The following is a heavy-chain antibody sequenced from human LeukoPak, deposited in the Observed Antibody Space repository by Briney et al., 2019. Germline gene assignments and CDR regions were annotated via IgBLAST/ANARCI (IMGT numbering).Heavy chain of an antibody. CDR3: ARVKATMIVVVIRDAFDI. Sequence: ASVKVSCKASGYTFTSYGIGWVRQAPGQGLEWMGWIRAYNGNTNYAQKLQGRVTMTTDTSTSTAYMELRSLRSDDTAVYYCARVKATMIVVVIRDAFDIWGQGTMVTVSS. CDR2: IRAYNGNT. J-gene: IGHJ3*02. D-gene: IGHD3-22*01. V-gene: IGHV1-18*01. CDR1: GYTFTSYG.